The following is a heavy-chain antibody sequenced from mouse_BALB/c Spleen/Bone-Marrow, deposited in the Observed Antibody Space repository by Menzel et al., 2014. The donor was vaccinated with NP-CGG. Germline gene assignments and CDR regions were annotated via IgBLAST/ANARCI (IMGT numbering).Heavy chain of an antibody. CDR3: VSYYYGSSSFVY. Sequence: LEESGAELVQRGASVKLSCTASGFNIKDTYMHWVKQRPEQGLEWIGRIDPANGNTKYDPKFQVKATITADTSSNTAYLQLSSLTSEDTAVYYCVSYYYGSSSFVYCGHATLVTVSA. CDR1: GFNIKDTY. CDR2: IDPANGNT. V-gene: IGHV14-3*02. D-gene: IGHD1-1*01. J-gene: IGHJ3*01.